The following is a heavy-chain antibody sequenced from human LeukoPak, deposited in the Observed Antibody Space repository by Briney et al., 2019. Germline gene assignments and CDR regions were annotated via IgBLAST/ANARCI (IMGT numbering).Heavy chain of an antibody. D-gene: IGHD6-19*01. V-gene: IGHV3-48*03. CDR3: ATLTVASTFDY. CDR1: EFAFSVYE. CDR2: ISSSGDTR. J-gene: IGHJ4*02. Sequence: GGSLRPSCAASEFAFSVYEINWVRQPPGKGLEWVSYISSSGDTRYYADSVKGRFTISRDNAKNSLYLQMNSLRAEDTAVYYCATLTVASTFDYWGQGALVTVSS.